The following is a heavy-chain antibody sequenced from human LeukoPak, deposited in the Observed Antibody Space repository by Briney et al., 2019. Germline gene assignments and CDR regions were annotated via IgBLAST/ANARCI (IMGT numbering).Heavy chain of an antibody. CDR3: TTYYDFWSGYYPSDAFDI. CDR1: GFTFSGSA. CDR2: IRSKANSYAT. D-gene: IGHD3-3*01. Sequence: GGSLKLSCAASGFTFSGSAMHWVCQASGKGLEWVGRIRSKANSYATAYAASVKGRFTISRDDSKNTAYLQMNSLKTEDTAVYYCTTYYDFWSGYYPSDAFDIWGQGTMVTVSS. V-gene: IGHV3-73*01. J-gene: IGHJ3*02.